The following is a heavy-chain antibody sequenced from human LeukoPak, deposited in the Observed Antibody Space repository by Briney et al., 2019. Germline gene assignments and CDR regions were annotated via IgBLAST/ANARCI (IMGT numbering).Heavy chain of an antibody. CDR1: DFIFRTYS. Sequence: GGSLRLSCVASDFIFRTYSMNWVRQTPGKGLEWLSNIDSSSSTIYYADSVKGRFTISRDNAKNSLYLQMNSLRAEDTAVYYCAELGITMIGGVWGKGTTVTISS. CDR3: AELGITMIGGV. V-gene: IGHV3-48*04. CDR2: IDSSSSTI. D-gene: IGHD3-10*02. J-gene: IGHJ6*04.